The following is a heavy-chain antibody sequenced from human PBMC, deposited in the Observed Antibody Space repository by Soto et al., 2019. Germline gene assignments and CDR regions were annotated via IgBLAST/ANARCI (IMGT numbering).Heavy chain of an antibody. J-gene: IGHJ5*02. CDR1: GLTFSSYG. V-gene: IGHV3-33*01. Sequence: GGSLRLSCAASGLTFSSYGMHWVRQAPGKGLEWVAVIWYDGSNKYYADSVKGRFTISRDNSKNTLYLQMNSLRAEDTAVYYCARYVSHRSQRWFDAWGQGTLVTVPS. CDR3: ARYVSHRSQRWFDA. D-gene: IGHD2-15*01. CDR2: IWYDGSNK.